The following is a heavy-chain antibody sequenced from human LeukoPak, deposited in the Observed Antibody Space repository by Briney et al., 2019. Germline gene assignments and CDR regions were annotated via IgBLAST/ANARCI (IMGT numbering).Heavy chain of an antibody. CDR3: AKDIWDGVVPHHGAFDI. CDR1: GFTFDDYA. J-gene: IGHJ3*02. Sequence: PGGSLRLSCAASGFTFDDYAMHWVRQAPGKGLEWVSGISWNSGSIGYADSVKGRFTISRDNAKNSLYLQMNSLRAEDTALYYCAKDIWDGVVPHHGAFDIWGQGTMVTVSS. V-gene: IGHV3-9*01. CDR2: ISWNSGSI. D-gene: IGHD2-15*01.